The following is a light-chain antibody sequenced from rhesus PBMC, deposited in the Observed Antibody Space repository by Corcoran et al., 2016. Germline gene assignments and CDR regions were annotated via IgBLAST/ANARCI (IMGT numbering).Light chain of an antibody. Sequence: DIQMTQSPSSLSASVGDRVTITCRASENVNNYLNWYQHKPGKDPRLLIYETSTMQSGVPSRFSGRGSGKENTLPLSSLQPEDVVIYYFQQAYDTPLTFGGGPKVELK. CDR1: ENVNNY. CDR2: ETS. CDR3: QQAYDTPLT. V-gene: IGKV1-74*01. J-gene: IGKJ4*01.